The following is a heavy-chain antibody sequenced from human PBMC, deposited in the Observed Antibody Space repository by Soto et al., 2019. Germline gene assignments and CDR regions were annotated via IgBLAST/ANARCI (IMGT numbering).Heavy chain of an antibody. J-gene: IGHJ4*02. V-gene: IGHV4-28*01. CDR1: GYSISSSNW. D-gene: IGHD1-26*01. CDR2: IYYSGTT. CDR3: AGREIQGPIDY. Sequence: QVQLQESGPGLVKPSDTLSLTCAVSGYSISSSNWWGWIRQPPGMGLEWIGYIYYSGTTYYNPSLKSRVTMSVDTSKNQFSLKLTSVTAVDTAVYYCAGREIQGPIDYWGQGTLVTVSS.